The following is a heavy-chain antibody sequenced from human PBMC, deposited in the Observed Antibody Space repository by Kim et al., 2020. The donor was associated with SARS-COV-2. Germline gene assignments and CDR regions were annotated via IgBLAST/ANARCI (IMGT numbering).Heavy chain of an antibody. CDR2: ISYDGSNK. Sequence: GGSLRLSCAASGFTFSSYGMHWVRQAPGKGLEWVAVISYDGSNKYYADSVKGRFTISRDNSKNTLYLQMNSLRAEDTAVYYCAKDLKGYFDWLRSRFYYYYGRDVWGQGTTVTVSS. CDR1: GFTFSSYG. CDR3: AKDLKGYFDWLRSRFYYYYGRDV. D-gene: IGHD3-9*01. J-gene: IGHJ6*02. V-gene: IGHV3-30*18.